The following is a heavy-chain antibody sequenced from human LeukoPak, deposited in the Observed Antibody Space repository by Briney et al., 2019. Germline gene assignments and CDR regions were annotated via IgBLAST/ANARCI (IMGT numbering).Heavy chain of an antibody. D-gene: IGHD3-10*01. Sequence: PSQTLSLTCALSGGSISSGGYSWSWIRQPPGKGLEWIGYIYHSGSTYYNPSLKSRVTISVDRSKNQFSLKLSSVTAADTAVYYCARARAAGSGSYYPILFDYWGQGTLVTVSS. V-gene: IGHV4-30-2*01. CDR3: ARARAAGSGSYYPILFDY. CDR1: GGSISSGGYS. J-gene: IGHJ4*02. CDR2: IYHSGST.